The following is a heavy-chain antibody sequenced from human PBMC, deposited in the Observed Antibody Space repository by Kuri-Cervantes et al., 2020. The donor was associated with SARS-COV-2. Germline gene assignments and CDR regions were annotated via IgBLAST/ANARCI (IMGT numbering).Heavy chain of an antibody. J-gene: IGHJ4*02. CDR2: IYSGGST. CDR3: ARGYSSSFIDY. V-gene: IGHV3-53*01. D-gene: IGHD6-13*01. CDR1: GFTVSSNY. Sequence: GESLKISCAASGFTVSSNYMSWVRQAPGKGLEWVPVIYSGGSTYYADSVKGRFTISRDNSKNTLYLQMNSLRAEDTAVYYCARGYSSSFIDYWGQGTLVTVSS.